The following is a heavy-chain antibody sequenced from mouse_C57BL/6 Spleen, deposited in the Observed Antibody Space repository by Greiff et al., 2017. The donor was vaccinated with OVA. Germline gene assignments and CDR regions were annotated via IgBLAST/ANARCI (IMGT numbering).Heavy chain of an antibody. CDR1: GFTFSSYG. CDR2: ISSGGSYT. Sequence: EVKLVESGGDLVKPGGSLKLSCAASGFTFSSYGMSWVRQTPDKRLEWVATISSGGSYTYYPDSVKGRFTISRDNAKNTLYLQMSSLKSEDTAMYYCARQLGQGSWFAYWGQGTLVTVSA. CDR3: ARQLGQGSWFAY. J-gene: IGHJ3*01. D-gene: IGHD4-1*01. V-gene: IGHV5-6*01.